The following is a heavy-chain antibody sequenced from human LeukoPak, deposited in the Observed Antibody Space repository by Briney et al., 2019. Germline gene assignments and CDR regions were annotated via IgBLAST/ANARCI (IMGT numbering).Heavy chain of an antibody. V-gene: IGHV1-2*02. CDR3: ARDVYTRGWRYFDL. J-gene: IGHJ2*01. CDR1: GYTFSGHY. D-gene: IGHD6-19*01. Sequence: GASVKVSCKASGYTFSGHYMHWVRQAPGQGPEWMGWINPNSGDTNYAQKFQGRVTMTRDASIGTAYMEVNRLRYDDTAVYYCARDVYTRGWRYFDLWGHGTLVTVSS. CDR2: INPNSGDT.